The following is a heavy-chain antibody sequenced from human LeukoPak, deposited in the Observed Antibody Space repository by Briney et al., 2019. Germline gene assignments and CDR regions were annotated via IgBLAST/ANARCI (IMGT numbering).Heavy chain of an antibody. CDR3: AKRGGTTTMVYHYGMDV. J-gene: IGHJ6*02. Sequence: GGSLRLSSAGSGFTFSYFGMHWVRQAPGKGLEGVAVISSDGSNKYYADSVKGRFTISRDDSKNKLYMQMNSLRAEDTGVYYCAKRGGTTTMVYHYGMDVWGRGTSVTVSS. D-gene: IGHD3-10*01. CDR1: GFTFSYFG. V-gene: IGHV3-30*18. CDR2: ISSDGSNK.